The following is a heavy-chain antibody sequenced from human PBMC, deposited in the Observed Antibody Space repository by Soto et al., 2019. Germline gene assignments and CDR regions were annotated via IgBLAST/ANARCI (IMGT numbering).Heavy chain of an antibody. J-gene: IGHJ4*02. CDR2: IYSYGSST. CDR3: ARVYSGDYGGVYDY. Sequence: EVQLVASGGGLVQPGVSLRLSCAASGFTVSSYLMHWVRQAPGKGLVWVSRIYSYGSSTSFADSVKGSFTISRDNAKNTLYLQINSLRAEDTAVSYCARVYSGDYGGVYDYWGQGTLVTVSS. V-gene: IGHV3-74*01. D-gene: IGHD4-17*01. CDR1: GFTVSSYL.